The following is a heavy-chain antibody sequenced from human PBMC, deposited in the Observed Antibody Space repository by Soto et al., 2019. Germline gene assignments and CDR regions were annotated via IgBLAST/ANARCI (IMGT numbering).Heavy chain of an antibody. CDR2: IIPIFGTA. CDR1: GYTFTSYA. Sequence: SVKVSCKAPGYTFTSYAISWVRQAPGQGLEWMGGIIPIFGTANYAQKFQGRVTITADESTSTAYMELSSLRSEDTAAYYCARDPDSSSWHPNWFDPWGQGTLVTVSS. J-gene: IGHJ5*02. V-gene: IGHV1-69*13. CDR3: ARDPDSSSWHPNWFDP. D-gene: IGHD6-13*01.